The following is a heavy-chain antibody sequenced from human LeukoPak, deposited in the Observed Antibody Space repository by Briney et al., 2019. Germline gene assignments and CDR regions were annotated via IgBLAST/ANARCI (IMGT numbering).Heavy chain of an antibody. J-gene: IGHJ5*02. CDR3: ARVGMDSPFDP. D-gene: IGHD5-24*01. V-gene: IGHV4-59*01. CDR1: GGSISSYY. CDR2: IYYSGST. Sequence: SETLSLTCTVSGGSISSYYWSWIRQPPGKGLEWIGYIYYSGSTNYNPSLKSRVTISVDTSKNQFSLKLSSVTAADTAVYYCARVGMDSPFDPWGQGTLVTVSS.